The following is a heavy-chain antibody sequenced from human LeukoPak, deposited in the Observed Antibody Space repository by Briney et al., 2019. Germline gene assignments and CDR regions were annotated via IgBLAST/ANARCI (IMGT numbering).Heavy chain of an antibody. J-gene: IGHJ4*02. CDR2: ISPSSVST. CDR1: GFTFSSYA. Sequence: GGSLRLSCAASGFTFSSYAMTWVRQAPGRGLEWVSAISPSSVSTYYADSVKGRFTISRDNSKSTLYLQMNSLRAEDTARYYCATGTQSESYPFDYWGQGTLVTVSS. V-gene: IGHV3-23*01. CDR3: ATGTQSESYPFDY. D-gene: IGHD1-26*01.